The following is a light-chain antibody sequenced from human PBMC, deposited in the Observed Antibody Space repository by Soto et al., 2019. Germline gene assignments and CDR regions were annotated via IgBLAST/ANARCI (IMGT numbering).Light chain of an antibody. CDR2: EVN. CDR3: CSYAGSNNYV. Sequence: QSVLTQPPSVSGAPGQRVTISCTGSSSNIGAHYDVHWYQQLPGKAPKLVIFEVNKRPSGVPDRISGSKSGITASLTVSGLQAEDEADYYCCSYAGSNNYVFGTGTKVTVL. V-gene: IGLV1-40*01. CDR1: SSNIGAHYD. J-gene: IGLJ1*01.